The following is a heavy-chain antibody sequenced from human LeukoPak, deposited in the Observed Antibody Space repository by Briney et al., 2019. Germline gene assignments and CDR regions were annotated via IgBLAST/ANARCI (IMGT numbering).Heavy chain of an antibody. Sequence: GGSLRLSCTASGFTFSTYAMSWVRQAPGKGLEWVSTISGNGGSTYYADSVRGRFTISRDNSKNTLYLQMNSLRAEDTAVYYCARDPGYAIYYFDYWGQGTLVTVSS. CDR2: ISGNGGST. V-gene: IGHV3-23*01. D-gene: IGHD3-9*01. CDR3: ARDPGYAIYYFDY. J-gene: IGHJ4*02. CDR1: GFTFSTYA.